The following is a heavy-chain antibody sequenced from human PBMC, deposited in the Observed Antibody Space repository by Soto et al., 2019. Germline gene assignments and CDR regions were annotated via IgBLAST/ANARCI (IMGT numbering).Heavy chain of an antibody. Sequence: PSETLSLTCTVSGGSISSSSYYWGWIRQPPGKGLEWIGSIYYSGSTYYNPSLKSRVTISVDTSKNQFSLKLSSVTAADTAVYYCARHLSGSYDYWGQGTLVTVSS. CDR2: IYYSGST. V-gene: IGHV4-39*01. J-gene: IGHJ4*02. D-gene: IGHD1-26*01. CDR3: ARHLSGSYDY. CDR1: GGSISSSSYY.